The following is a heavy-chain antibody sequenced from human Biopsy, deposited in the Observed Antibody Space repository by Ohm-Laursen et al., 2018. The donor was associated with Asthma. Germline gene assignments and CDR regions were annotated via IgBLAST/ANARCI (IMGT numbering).Heavy chain of an antibody. J-gene: IGHJ4*02. CDR2: ISFDGSNR. V-gene: IGHV3-30*18. CDR3: AKDVFPGWEVRRGPDY. CDR1: GFTFSNYG. D-gene: IGHD1-26*01. Sequence: LSLTCAASGFTFSNYGMHWVRQAPGKGLDWLAVISFDGSNRNYTDSVKGRFTISRDNSRNTLHLQMNSLRAEDTAVYYCAKDVFPGWEVRRGPDYWGQGTLVTVSA.